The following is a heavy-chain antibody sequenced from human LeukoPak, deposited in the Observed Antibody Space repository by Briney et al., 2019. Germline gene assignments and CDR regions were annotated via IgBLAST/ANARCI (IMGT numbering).Heavy chain of an antibody. CDR3: ARGGSDFWSGYSNWFDP. CDR2: IHYSGST. Sequence: SETLSLTCTVSGGSISSYYWSWIRQPPGKGLEWIGYIHYSGSTNYNPSLKSRVTISVDTSKNQFSLKLSSVTAADTAVYYCARGGSDFWSGYSNWFDPWGQGTLVTVSS. J-gene: IGHJ5*02. CDR1: GGSISSYY. D-gene: IGHD3-3*01. V-gene: IGHV4-59*01.